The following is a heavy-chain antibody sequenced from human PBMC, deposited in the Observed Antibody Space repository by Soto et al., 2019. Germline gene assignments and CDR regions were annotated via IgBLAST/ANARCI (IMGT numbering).Heavy chain of an antibody. D-gene: IGHD4-4*01. CDR2: ISGGGSNT. CDR3: AKDSNKYSSSLRGRYFDY. V-gene: IGHV3-23*01. CDR1: GFPFSIYV. J-gene: IGHJ4*02. Sequence: PGGSLRLSCAASGFPFSIYVMSWVRHAPGKGLEWVSGISGGGSNTFYADYVKGRFTISRDNSKNTLLLQMNSLGAEDTAVYYCAKDSNKYSSSLRGRYFDYWGQGIGVTV.